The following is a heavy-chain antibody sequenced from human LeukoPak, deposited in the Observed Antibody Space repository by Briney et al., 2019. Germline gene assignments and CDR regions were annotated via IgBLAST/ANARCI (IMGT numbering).Heavy chain of an antibody. CDR3: ARDGYYVWGSYRPRGIDY. V-gene: IGHV3-74*01. J-gene: IGHJ4*02. D-gene: IGHD3-16*02. Sequence: GGSLRLSCAASGFTFSSYWMHWVRQAPGKGLVWVSRINSDGSSTSYADSVKGRFTISRDNAKNTLYLQMNSLRAEDTAVYYCARDGYYVWGSYRPRGIDYWGQGTLVTVSS. CDR1: GFTFSSYW. CDR2: INSDGSST.